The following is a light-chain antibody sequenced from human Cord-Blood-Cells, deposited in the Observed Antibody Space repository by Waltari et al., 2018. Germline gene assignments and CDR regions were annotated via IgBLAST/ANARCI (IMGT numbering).Light chain of an antibody. CDR3: SSYTSSRYV. V-gene: IGLV2-14*01. Sequence: QSALTQPASVSGSPGQSITISCTGTSSDVGGYNYVSWYQQHPGKAPKLIVYEVSKRPSVVSIRFSGSKSGNTASLTISGLQAEDEADYYCSSYTSSRYVFGTGTKVTVL. CDR2: EVS. J-gene: IGLJ1*01. CDR1: SSDVGGYNY.